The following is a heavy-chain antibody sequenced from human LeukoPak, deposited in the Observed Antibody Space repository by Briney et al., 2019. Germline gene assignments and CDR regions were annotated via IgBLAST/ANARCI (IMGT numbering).Heavy chain of an antibody. J-gene: IGHJ4*02. V-gene: IGHV3-23*01. CDR1: GFTFSSYT. D-gene: IGHD6-6*01. CDR2: ISGSGGST. CDR3: ANGRYSSSSYDY. Sequence: GGSLRLSCAASGFTFSSYTMSWVRQAPGKGLEWVSAISGSGGSTYYADSVKGRFTISRDKSKNTLYLQMNSLRAEDTAVYYCANGRYSSSSYDYWGQGTLVTVSS.